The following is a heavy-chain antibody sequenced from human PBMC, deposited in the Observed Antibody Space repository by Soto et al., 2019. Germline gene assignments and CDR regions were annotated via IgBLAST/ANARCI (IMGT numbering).Heavy chain of an antibody. Sequence: SETLSLTCTVSGGSISSSSYYWGWIRQPPGKGLEWIGSIYYSGSTYYNPSLKSRVTISVDTSKNQFSLKLSSVTAADTAVYYCASEGWGVLMVYAEGSRWFDPWGQGTLVTVSS. CDR1: GGSISSSSYY. D-gene: IGHD2-8*01. CDR2: IYYSGST. V-gene: IGHV4-39*01. CDR3: ASEGWGVLMVYAEGSRWFDP. J-gene: IGHJ5*02.